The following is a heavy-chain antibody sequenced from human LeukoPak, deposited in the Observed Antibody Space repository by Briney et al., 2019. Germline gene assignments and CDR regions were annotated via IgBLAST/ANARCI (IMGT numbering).Heavy chain of an antibody. V-gene: IGHV4-34*01. CDR3: ARRGPRNIVVVPAAMNAFDI. D-gene: IGHD2-2*01. CDR1: GGSFSGYY. Sequence: SETLSLTCAVYGGSFSGYYWSWIRQPPGKGLEWIGEINHSGSTNYNPSLKSRVTISVDTSKNQFSLKPSSVTAADTAVYYCARRGPRNIVVVPAAMNAFDIWGQGTMVTVSS. J-gene: IGHJ3*02. CDR2: INHSGST.